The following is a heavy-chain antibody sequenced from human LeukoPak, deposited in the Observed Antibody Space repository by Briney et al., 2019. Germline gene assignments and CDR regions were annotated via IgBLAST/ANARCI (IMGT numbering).Heavy chain of an antibody. CDR3: AKDRPSLLLWFGELFGAFDI. Sequence: PGGSLRLSCAASGFTFSSYGMHWVRQAPGKGLEWVAVISYDGSNKYYADSVKGLFTISRDNSKNTLYLQMNSLRAEDTAVYYCAKDRPSLLLWFGELFGAFDIWGQGTMGTVSS. V-gene: IGHV3-30*18. J-gene: IGHJ3*02. D-gene: IGHD3-10*01. CDR1: GFTFSSYG. CDR2: ISYDGSNK.